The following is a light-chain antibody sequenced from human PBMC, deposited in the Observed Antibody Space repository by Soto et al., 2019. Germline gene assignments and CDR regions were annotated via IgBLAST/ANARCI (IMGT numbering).Light chain of an antibody. CDR1: QSVSSN. J-gene: IGKJ1*01. Sequence: EIVMTQSPATLSVSPGERATPSCRASQSVSSNLAWYQQKPGQAPRLLIYGASTRATGIPARFSASGTGTDFTLAISDVQPEDFAVYYCHQRQSWPRTFGQGTKVDIK. V-gene: IGKV3-15*01. CDR3: HQRQSWPRT. CDR2: GAS.